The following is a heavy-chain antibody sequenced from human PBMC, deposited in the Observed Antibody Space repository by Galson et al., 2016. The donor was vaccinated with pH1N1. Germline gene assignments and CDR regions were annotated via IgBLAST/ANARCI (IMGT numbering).Heavy chain of an antibody. V-gene: IGHV1-46*01. J-gene: IGHJ4*02. CDR2: IDPSDGTT. CDR1: GYSVTRYY. CDR3: ARRYFLDY. Sequence: SVMVSCKAAGYSVTRYYMHWVRQAPGQGLEWMGIIDPSDGTTTYSEKFQGRISLTRDTSTNSVYMELTTLRPDDSATYFCARRYFLDYWGQGTLVTVSS.